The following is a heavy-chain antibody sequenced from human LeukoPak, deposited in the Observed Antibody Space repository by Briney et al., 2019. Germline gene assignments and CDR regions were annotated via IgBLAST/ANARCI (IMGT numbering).Heavy chain of an antibody. V-gene: IGHV4-30-4*01. CDR2: IYYSGST. D-gene: IGHD4-23*01. CDR1: GGSISSSNW. CDR3: ARGGLTTVVTRQFDY. J-gene: IGHJ4*02. Sequence: SETLSLTCAVSGGSISSSNWWSWVRQPPGKGLEWIGYIYYSGSTYYNPSLKSRVTISVDTSKNQFSLKLSSVTAADTAVYYCARGGLTTVVTRQFDYWGQGTLVTVSS.